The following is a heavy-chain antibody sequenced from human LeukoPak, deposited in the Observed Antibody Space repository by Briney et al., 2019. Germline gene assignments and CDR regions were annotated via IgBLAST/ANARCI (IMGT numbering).Heavy chain of an antibody. V-gene: IGHV1-2*02. J-gene: IGHJ4*02. D-gene: IGHD6-13*01. CDR3: AREPNPRYSSPHFDY. Sequence: ASVKVSCKASGYTFTGYYMHWVRQAPGQGLEWMGWINPNSGGTNYTQKFQGRVTMTRDTSISTAYMELSRLRSDDTAVYYCAREPNPRYSSPHFDYWGQGTLVTVSS. CDR2: INPNSGGT. CDR1: GYTFTGYY.